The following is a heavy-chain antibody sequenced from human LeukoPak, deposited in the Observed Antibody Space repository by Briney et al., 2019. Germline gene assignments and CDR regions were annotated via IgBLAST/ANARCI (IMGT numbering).Heavy chain of an antibody. CDR1: GYTFSNYG. Sequence: ASVKVSCKASGYTFSNYGITWVRQAPGEGLEWMAWISAYNGNTNYAQKLQGRVTMTTDTSTSTAYMELRSLRSDDTAVYYCARDFHYDILTGYYKYYYYYMDVWGKGTTVTVSS. CDR3: ARDFHYDILTGYYKYYYYYMDV. J-gene: IGHJ6*03. V-gene: IGHV1-18*01. CDR2: ISAYNGNT. D-gene: IGHD3-9*01.